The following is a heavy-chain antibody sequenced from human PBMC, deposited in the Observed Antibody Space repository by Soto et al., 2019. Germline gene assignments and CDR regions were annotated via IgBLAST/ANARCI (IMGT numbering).Heavy chain of an antibody. CDR1: GFTFNTYT. J-gene: IGHJ4*02. V-gene: IGHV3-21*02. D-gene: IGHD2-2*01. Sequence: EVQLVESGGGLVKPGGSLRLSCAASGFTFNTYTLAWVRQAPGRGLEWVSSVSSSSIYIHYGDSVKGRFTISRDNAQTSVYLQMDSLRADDTAVYYCARETYCSSTSCYLDYWGRGTLV. CDR2: VSSSSIYI. CDR3: ARETYCSSTSCYLDY.